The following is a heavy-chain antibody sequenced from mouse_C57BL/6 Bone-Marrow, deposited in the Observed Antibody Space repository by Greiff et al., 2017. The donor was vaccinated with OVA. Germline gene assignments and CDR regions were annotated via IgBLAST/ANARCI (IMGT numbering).Heavy chain of an antibody. CDR2: ISSGGSYT. D-gene: IGHD1-1*01. CDR3: ARYYYGSPDY. V-gene: IGHV5-6*02. CDR1: GFTFSSYG. Sequence: EVMLVESGGDLVKPGGSLKLSCAASGFTFSSYGMSWVRQTPDKRLEWVATISSGGSYTYSPDSVKGRFTISRDNAKNTLYLQMSSLKSEDKAMYYCARYYYGSPDYWGQGTTLTVSS. J-gene: IGHJ2*01.